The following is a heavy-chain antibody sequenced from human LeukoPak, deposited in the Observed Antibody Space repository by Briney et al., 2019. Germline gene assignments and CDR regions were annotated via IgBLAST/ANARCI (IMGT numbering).Heavy chain of an antibody. J-gene: IGHJ5*02. V-gene: IGHV1-8*02. Sequence: ASVKVSCKASGYTFTTYGVTWVRQAPGQGLEWMGWMNPNSGHTGYAQKFQGRVTMTRSTSMTTAYMELSSLRSDDTAVYYCARMDLDRSCSGDRCSNWFDPWGQGTVVIVSS. D-gene: IGHD2-15*01. CDR2: MNPNSGHT. CDR3: ARMDLDRSCSGDRCSNWFDP. CDR1: GYTFTTYG.